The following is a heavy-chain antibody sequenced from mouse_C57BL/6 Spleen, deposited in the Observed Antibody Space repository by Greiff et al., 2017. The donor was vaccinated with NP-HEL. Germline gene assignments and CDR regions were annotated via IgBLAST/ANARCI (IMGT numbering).Heavy chain of an antibody. J-gene: IGHJ4*01. CDR2: IWGVGST. V-gene: IGHV2-6*01. CDR3: ARVYDSYAMDY. D-gene: IGHD1-1*01. CDR1: GFSLTSYG. Sequence: VKLQESGPGLVAPSQSLSITCTVSGFSLTSYGVDWVRQSPGKGLEWLGVIWGVGSTNYNSALKSRLSISKDNSKSQVFLKMNSLQTDDTAMYYCARVYDSYAMDYWGQGTSVTVSS.